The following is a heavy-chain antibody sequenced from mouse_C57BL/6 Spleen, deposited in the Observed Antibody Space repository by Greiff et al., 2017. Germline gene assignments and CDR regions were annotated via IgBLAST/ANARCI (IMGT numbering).Heavy chain of an antibody. CDR3: ASRLRDMDY. J-gene: IGHJ4*01. V-gene: IGHV1-62-3*01. D-gene: IGHD2-2*01. CDR1: GYTFTSYW. Sequence: QVQLQQSGAELVKPGASVKLSCKASGYTFTSYWMHWVKQRPGRGLEWIGRIDPNSGGTKYNEKFKGKATLTADKSSSTAYMQLSSLTSEDSAVYFCASRLRDMDYWGQGTSVTVSS. CDR2: IDPNSGGT.